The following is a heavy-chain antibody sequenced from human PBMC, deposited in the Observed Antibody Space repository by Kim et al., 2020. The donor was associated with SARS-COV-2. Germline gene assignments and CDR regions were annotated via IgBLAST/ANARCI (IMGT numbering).Heavy chain of an antibody. CDR2: IVYDGNDK. V-gene: IGHV3-30*03. D-gene: IGHD2-15*01. CDR3: VVRWMAGFDH. CDR1: GFSIGIYG. J-gene: IGHJ4*02. Sequence: GGSLRLSCAASGFSIGIYGIHWVRQAPGKGLEWVALIVYDGNDKHYADSVKGRFTISRDIYKNTLNLQMNSLRLEDTAVYYCVVRWMAGFDHWGQGTLVTVSS.